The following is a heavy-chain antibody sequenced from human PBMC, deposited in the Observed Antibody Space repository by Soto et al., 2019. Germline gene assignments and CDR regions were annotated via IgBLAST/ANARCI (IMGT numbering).Heavy chain of an antibody. CDR2: IHYSGST. J-gene: IGHJ4*02. V-gene: IGHV4-59*11. CDR3: ARGGWSLDY. Sequence: QVQLQESGPGLVKPSETLSLTCSVSGGSIISHYWSWIRQPPGKGLEWIGYIHYSGSTDYNPSLKSRLTISVDTSKNQSSLKLTSVTAADTAVYYCARGGWSLDYWGQGTLVTVSS. CDR1: GGSIISHY. D-gene: IGHD2-15*01.